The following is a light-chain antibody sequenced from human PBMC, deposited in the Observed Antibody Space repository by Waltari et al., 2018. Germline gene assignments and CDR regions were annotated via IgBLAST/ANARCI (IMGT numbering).Light chain of an antibody. CDR1: SRAIGGHKY. CDR3: TVKRGSNTVV. CDR2: EVP. V-gene: IGLV2-8*01. Sequence: QSALTQPASVSGSPGQSIPISCSGTSRAIGGHKYVSWYQQYPHRAHQLILYEVPERPAGVPDRFSGSKSGNTASLTVSGLQIEDEADYYCTVKRGSNTVVFGGGTKLSVL. J-gene: IGLJ2*01.